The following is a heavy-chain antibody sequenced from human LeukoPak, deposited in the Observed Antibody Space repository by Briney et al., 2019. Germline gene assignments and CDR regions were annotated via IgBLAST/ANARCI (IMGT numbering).Heavy chain of an antibody. Sequence: SETLSLTCTVSGGSISSSSYYWGWIRQPPGKGLEWIGSIYYSGSTYYNPSLKSRVTISVDTSKNQFSLKLSSVTAADTAVYYCARHHEEFYFDYWGQGTLVTVSS. D-gene: IGHD3-10*01. J-gene: IGHJ4*02. V-gene: IGHV4-39*01. CDR1: GGSISSSSYY. CDR2: IYYSGST. CDR3: ARHHEEFYFDY.